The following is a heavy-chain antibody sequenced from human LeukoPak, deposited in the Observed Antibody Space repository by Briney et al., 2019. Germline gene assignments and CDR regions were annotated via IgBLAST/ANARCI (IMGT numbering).Heavy chain of an antibody. J-gene: IGHJ4*02. D-gene: IGHD2-15*01. CDR2: VYNTGNT. CDR3: AGRYCPHSNYHLVGAY. CDR1: GASISSNSYC. Sequence: SETLSLTCTVSGASISSNSYCWGWIRQPPGKGLESLANVYNTGNTYYNPSLQSRVSISVDTSKNQISLKLSSVTAADTAVYFCAGRYCPHSNYHLVGAYWGQGTLVTVSS. V-gene: IGHV4-39*01.